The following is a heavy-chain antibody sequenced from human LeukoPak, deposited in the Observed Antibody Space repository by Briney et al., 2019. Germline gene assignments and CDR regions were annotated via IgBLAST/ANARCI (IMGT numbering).Heavy chain of an antibody. J-gene: IGHJ6*02. CDR1: GFTFSSYA. V-gene: IGHV3-23*01. CDR3: ARDSAVATYYGVDV. CDR2: ISGSGGST. D-gene: IGHD6-19*01. Sequence: GGSLGLSCAASGFTFSSYAMSWVRQAPGKGLEWVSAISGSGGSTYYADSVKGRFTISRDNSKNTLYLQMNSLRAEDTAVYYCARDSAVATYYGVDVWGQGTTVTVSS.